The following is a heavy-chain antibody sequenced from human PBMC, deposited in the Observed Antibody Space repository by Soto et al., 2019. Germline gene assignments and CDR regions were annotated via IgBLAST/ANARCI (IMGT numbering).Heavy chain of an antibody. Sequence: QVQLVESGGGVVQPGRSLRLSCTPSGFSFSSYGMHWVRQAPGKGLEWVAVIWYDGSKTYYADSVKGRFTISRDNPNNTLYLQMHRLRAAETAVYYCARDPYGYFYGMDVWGQGTTVTVSS. CDR2: IWYDGSKT. J-gene: IGHJ6*02. CDR3: ARDPYGYFYGMDV. CDR1: GFSFSSYG. V-gene: IGHV3-33*01. D-gene: IGHD2-2*03.